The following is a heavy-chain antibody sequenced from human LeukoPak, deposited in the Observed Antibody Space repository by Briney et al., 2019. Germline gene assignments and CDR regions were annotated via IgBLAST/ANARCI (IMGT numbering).Heavy chain of an antibody. CDR3: ARGGVTGAWDY. V-gene: IGHV3-74*01. J-gene: IGHJ4*02. CDR2: INTDGTST. CDR1: GFTFSSYW. D-gene: IGHD1-26*01. Sequence: GGSLRLSCAASGFTFSSYWMHWVRQAPGKGLVWVSRINTDGTSTSYADSVKGRFTISRDNAKNTLYLQMNSLRAEDTAVYYCARGGVTGAWDYWGQGILVTLSS.